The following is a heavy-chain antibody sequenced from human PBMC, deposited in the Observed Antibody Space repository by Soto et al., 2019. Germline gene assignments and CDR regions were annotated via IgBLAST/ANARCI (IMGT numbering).Heavy chain of an antibody. CDR1: RVTFSSFS. V-gene: IGHV3-21*01. D-gene: IGHD3-10*01. J-gene: IGHJ6*03. CDR3: VRDSGEHLFRRGFYYYHMDV. Sequence: EVQLVESGGGLVKPGGSLRLSCAASRVTFSSFSFNWVLQAQGKGLERVSFILRSGGSTYYADSVEGVFTISRENAKNSLYLQMNSLKDEDTAVYYCVRDSGEHLFRRGFYYYHMDVWFKVATVTVSS. CDR2: ILRSGGST.